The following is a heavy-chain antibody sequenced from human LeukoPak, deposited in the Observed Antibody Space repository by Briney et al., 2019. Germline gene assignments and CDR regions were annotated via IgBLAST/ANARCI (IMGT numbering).Heavy chain of an antibody. J-gene: IGHJ4*02. CDR2: ISGSGGST. CDR3: AKFNPAGILTGYLNY. Sequence: PGGSLRLSCAASGFTFSSYAMSWVRQAPGKGLEWVSAISGSGGSTYYADSVKGRFTISRDNPKNTLYLQMNSLRAEDTAVYYCAKFNPAGILTGYLNYWGQGTLVTVSS. D-gene: IGHD3-9*01. CDR1: GFTFSSYA. V-gene: IGHV3-23*01.